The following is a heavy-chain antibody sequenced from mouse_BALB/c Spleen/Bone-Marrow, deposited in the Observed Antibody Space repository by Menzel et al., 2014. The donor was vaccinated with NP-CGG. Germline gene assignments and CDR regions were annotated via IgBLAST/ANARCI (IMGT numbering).Heavy chain of an antibody. D-gene: IGHD2-3*01. V-gene: IGHV5-6-4*01. Sequence: DVKLVESGGGLVEPGGSLKLSCAASGFTFSSYTMSWVRQTPEKRLEWVATISSGGSYTYYPDSVKGRFTISRDNAKNTLYLQMSSLKSEDTAMYYCTRDLYDGYYYYAMDYWGQGTSVTVSS. CDR2: ISSGGSYT. CDR3: TRDLYDGYYYYAMDY. J-gene: IGHJ4*01. CDR1: GFTFSSYT.